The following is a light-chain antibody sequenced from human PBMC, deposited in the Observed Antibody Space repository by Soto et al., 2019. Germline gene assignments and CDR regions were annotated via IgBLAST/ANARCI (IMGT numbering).Light chain of an antibody. CDR2: DVT. Sequence: QSALTQPASVSGSPGQSITISCTGTSSDVGAYYSVSWYQHHPGKAPKLIIYDVTNRPSGVSDRFSGSKSGNTASLTISGLQDAEEADYHCSSSTSGSNPYVFGSGTKVTVL. CDR3: SSSTSGSNPYV. J-gene: IGLJ1*01. CDR1: SSDVGAYYS. V-gene: IGLV2-14*01.